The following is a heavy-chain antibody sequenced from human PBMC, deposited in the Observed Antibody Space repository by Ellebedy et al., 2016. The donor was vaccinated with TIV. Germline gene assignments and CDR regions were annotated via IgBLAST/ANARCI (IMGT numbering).Heavy chain of an antibody. CDR1: GFTFSSYE. D-gene: IGHD3-9*01. CDR2: ISSSGSTL. J-gene: IGHJ5*02. Sequence: GESLKISCAASGFTFSSYEMNWVRQAPGKGLEWVSPISSSGSTLSYADSVKGRFTISRDNVKNSLYLQMNSLRAEDTAVYYCASPTSLYYDILTGYYNMSWGQGTLVTVSS. V-gene: IGHV3-48*03. CDR3: ASPTSLYYDILTGYYNMS.